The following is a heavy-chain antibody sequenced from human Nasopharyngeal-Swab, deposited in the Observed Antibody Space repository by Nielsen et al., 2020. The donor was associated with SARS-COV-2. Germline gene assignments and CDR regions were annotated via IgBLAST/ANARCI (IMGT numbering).Heavy chain of an antibody. CDR2: ISAYNGNT. CDR3: ARDRRYYDFWSGYYGWFDP. Sequence: ASVKVPCKASGYTFTSYGISWVRQAPGQGLEWMGWISAYNGNTNYAQKLQGRVTMTTDTSTSTAYMELRSLRSDDTAVYYCARDRRYYDFWSGYYGWFDPWGQGTLVTVSS. V-gene: IGHV1-18*01. D-gene: IGHD3-3*01. J-gene: IGHJ5*02. CDR1: GYTFTSYG.